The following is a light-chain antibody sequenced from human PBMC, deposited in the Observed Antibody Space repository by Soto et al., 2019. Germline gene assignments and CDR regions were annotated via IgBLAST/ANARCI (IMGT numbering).Light chain of an antibody. J-gene: IGKJ4*01. CDR3: QQYGSSPGT. CDR2: SAS. V-gene: IGKV3-20*01. CDR1: QSVRSSF. Sequence: EIVLTQSPGTLSVSPGERATLSCRASQSVRSSFLAWYQQKPGQAPRLLIYSASSRATGIPDRFSGSGSGTDFTLTIGGLEPEDFAVYYCQQYGSSPGTFGGGTKVEIK.